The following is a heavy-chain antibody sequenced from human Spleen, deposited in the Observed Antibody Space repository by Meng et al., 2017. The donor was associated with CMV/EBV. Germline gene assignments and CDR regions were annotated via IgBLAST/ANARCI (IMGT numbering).Heavy chain of an antibody. D-gene: IGHD1-1*01. Sequence: GGSLRLSCAASGFTFSNAWMSWVRQAPGKGLEWVGRIKSNTDGGTTDYAAPVKGRFSISRDDSKNTLYLQMNSLKTEDTAVYYCTTGVRRDAFDIWGQGTMVTVSS. CDR2: IKSNTDGGTT. V-gene: IGHV3-15*01. CDR3: TTGVRRDAFDI. CDR1: GFTFSNAW. J-gene: IGHJ3*02.